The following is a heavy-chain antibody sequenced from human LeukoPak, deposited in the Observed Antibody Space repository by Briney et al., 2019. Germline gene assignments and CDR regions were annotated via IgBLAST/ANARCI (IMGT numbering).Heavy chain of an antibody. D-gene: IGHD2-2*01. Sequence: SETLSLTCAVSGYSISCGYYWGWIRQPPGKGLEWIGSIYHSGSTYYNPSLKSRVTISVDTSKNQFSLQLSSVTAADTAVYYCARLPQYCSSTSCSLYYFDYWGQGTLVTVSS. V-gene: IGHV4-38-2*01. CDR1: GYSISCGYY. CDR3: ARLPQYCSSTSCSLYYFDY. J-gene: IGHJ4*02. CDR2: IYHSGST.